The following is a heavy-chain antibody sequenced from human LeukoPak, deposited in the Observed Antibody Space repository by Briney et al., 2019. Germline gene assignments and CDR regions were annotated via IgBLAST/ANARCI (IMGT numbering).Heavy chain of an antibody. CDR1: GYGFTSYY. CDR3: ARHGSGRYYPAEGRVDY. V-gene: IGHV1-46*03. D-gene: IGHD3-10*01. J-gene: IGHJ4*02. Sequence: ASVKVSCKALGYGFTSYYIHWVRQAPGQELEWMGIINPSVGGTTYARKFQGRVTMTRDTSTSTVYMELSSLRSEDTAVYYCARHGSGRYYPAEGRVDYWGQGTLVTVSS. CDR2: INPSVGGT.